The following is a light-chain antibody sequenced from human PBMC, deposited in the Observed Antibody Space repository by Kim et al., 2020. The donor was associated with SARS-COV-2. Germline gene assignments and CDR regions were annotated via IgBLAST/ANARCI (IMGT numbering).Light chain of an antibody. CDR2: GAS. Sequence: LAPGERATRYCVASQSDGSNFLAWFQQKPGQAPRLLIYGASNRATGIPDRFSGSGSGTDFTLTISRLEPEDFVVYFCHQYGTSPYTFGQGTKLEI. CDR1: QSDGSNF. J-gene: IGKJ2*01. CDR3: HQYGTSPYT. V-gene: IGKV3-20*01.